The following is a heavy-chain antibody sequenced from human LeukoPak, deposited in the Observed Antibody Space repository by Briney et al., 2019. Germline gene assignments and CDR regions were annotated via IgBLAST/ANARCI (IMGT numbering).Heavy chain of an antibody. Sequence: ASVKVSCKASGYTFTSYDINWVRQATGQGPEWMGWMSPNSGNTGYAQKFQGRVTMTRSTSMSTAYMELSSLRSEDTAVYYCARHSGSRYCSGGSCYLFDPWGQGTLVTVSS. V-gene: IGHV1-8*01. CDR1: GYTFTSYD. D-gene: IGHD2-15*01. CDR3: ARHSGSRYCSGGSCYLFDP. J-gene: IGHJ5*02. CDR2: MSPNSGNT.